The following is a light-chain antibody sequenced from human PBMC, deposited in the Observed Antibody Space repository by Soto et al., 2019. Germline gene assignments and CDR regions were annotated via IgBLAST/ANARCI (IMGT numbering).Light chain of an antibody. V-gene: IGLV2-14*01. J-gene: IGLJ2*01. CDR3: SSYTSSSTRV. Sequence: QSVLTQPASVSGSPGQSITISCTGTSSDVGGYNYVSWYQQHPGKAPELMIYGISNRPSGVSNRFSGSKSGNTASLTISGLQAEDEADYYCSSYTSSSTRVFGGGTKLTVL. CDR2: GIS. CDR1: SSDVGGYNY.